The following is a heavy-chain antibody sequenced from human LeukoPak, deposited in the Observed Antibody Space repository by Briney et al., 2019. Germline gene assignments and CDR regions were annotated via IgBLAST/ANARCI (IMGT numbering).Heavy chain of an antibody. CDR2: ISSSGSTI. J-gene: IGHJ5*02. D-gene: IGHD4-17*01. V-gene: IGHV3-48*03. CDR3: ARGYGDYIFHWFDP. Sequence: PGGSLRLSCAASGFTFSSYEMNWVRHAPGKGLEWVSWISSSGSTIYYADSVKGRFTISRDNAKNSLYLQMNSLRAEDTAVYYCARGYGDYIFHWFDPWGQGTLVTVSS. CDR1: GFTFSSYE.